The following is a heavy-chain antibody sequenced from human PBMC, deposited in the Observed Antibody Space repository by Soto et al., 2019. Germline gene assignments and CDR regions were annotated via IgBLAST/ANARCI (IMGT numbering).Heavy chain of an antibody. CDR1: GGSISSYY. CDR2: IYTSGST. CDR3: AREGSNYDILTGYYRGAYYYYGMDV. V-gene: IGHV4-4*07. J-gene: IGHJ6*02. D-gene: IGHD3-9*01. Sequence: SDTLSLTCTVSGGSISSYYWSWIRQPAGKGLEWIGRIYTSGSTNYNPSLKSRVTMSVDTSKNQFSLKLSSVTAADTAVYYCAREGSNYDILTGYYRGAYYYYGMDVCGQVTTVTAPS.